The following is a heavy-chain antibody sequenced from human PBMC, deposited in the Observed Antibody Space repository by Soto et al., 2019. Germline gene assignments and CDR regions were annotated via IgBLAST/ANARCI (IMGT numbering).Heavy chain of an antibody. V-gene: IGHV4-30-2*01. CDR1: GASISTGGYS. J-gene: IGHJ4*02. Sequence: SETLSLTCAVSGASISTGGYSWNWIRQAPGKGLEWVGYIYQTGGTSYNPSLMGRVSIFLDGSKNQFSLNVTTVTAADTAVYYCARGNSYAFDYWGQGALVTVSS. D-gene: IGHD5-18*01. CDR2: IYQTGGT. CDR3: ARGNSYAFDY.